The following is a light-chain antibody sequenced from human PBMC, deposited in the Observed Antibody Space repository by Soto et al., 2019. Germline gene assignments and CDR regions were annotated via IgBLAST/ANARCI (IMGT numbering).Light chain of an antibody. V-gene: IGKV3-20*01. CDR1: QTLSANF. J-gene: IGKJ4*01. CDR3: QQYGGPPL. CDR2: GVS. Sequence: ENVLTQSPGTLSLSPGARATLSCRASQTLSANFLAWYQQKPGQAPKLVIYGVSKRGTGIPDRFSGSGSGTNLNHTIARLEPEDFAMYYWQQYGGPPLFGGGTTVEI.